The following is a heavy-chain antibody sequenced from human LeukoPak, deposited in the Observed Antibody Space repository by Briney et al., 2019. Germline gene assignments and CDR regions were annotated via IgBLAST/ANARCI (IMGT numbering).Heavy chain of an antibody. CDR1: GFTFSSYA. CDR2: ITGSGGTK. J-gene: IGHJ4*03. Sequence: GGSLRLSCAASGFTFSSYAMTWVRQAPGKGPEWVSLITGSGGTKSHADSVKGRFSVSRDNSKDTLYLQMDNLRVEDTAVYYCANTPNWYDHSGPGGWGQGTLVTVSS. V-gene: IGHV3-23*01. D-gene: IGHD2-15*01. CDR3: ANTPNWYDHSGPGG.